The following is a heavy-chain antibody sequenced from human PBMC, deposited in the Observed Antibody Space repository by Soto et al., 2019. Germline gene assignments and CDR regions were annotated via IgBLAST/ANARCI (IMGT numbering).Heavy chain of an antibody. CDR1: GFTFSSSW. V-gene: IGHV3-21*01. CDR2: ISSSSSYI. D-gene: IGHD1-26*01. J-gene: IGHJ4*02. Sequence: PGGSLRLSCAASGFTFSSSWMHWVRQAPGKGLEWVSSISSSSSYIYYADSVKGRFAISRDNAKNSLYLQMNSLRAEDTAVYYCARESGSYFLGLDYWGQGTLVTVSS. CDR3: ARESGSYFLGLDY.